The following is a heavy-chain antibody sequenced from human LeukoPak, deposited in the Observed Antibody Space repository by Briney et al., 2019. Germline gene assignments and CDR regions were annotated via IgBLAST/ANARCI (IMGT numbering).Heavy chain of an antibody. CDR1: GGSISSYY. CDR2: IYHSGSA. J-gene: IGHJ4*02. D-gene: IGHD2-2*02. V-gene: IGHV4-59*08. Sequence: SETLSLTCTVSGGSISSYYWSWIRQPPGKVLGWIGSIYHSGSAYYNPSLKSRVTISVDTSKNQFSLKLSSVTAADTAVYYCVRYCSSTTCYTRAVDYWGQGTLVTVSS. CDR3: VRYCSSTTCYTRAVDY.